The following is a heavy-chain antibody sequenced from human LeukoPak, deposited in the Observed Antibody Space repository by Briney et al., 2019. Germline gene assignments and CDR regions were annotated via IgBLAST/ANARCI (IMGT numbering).Heavy chain of an antibody. CDR1: GYTFSTYG. V-gene: IGHV1-18*01. D-gene: IGHD5-12*01. CDR2: ISAYDGST. CDR3: ARTKSGYVIDDY. Sequence: ASVKVSCKASGYTFSTYGISWVRQAPEQGLEWMGWISAYDGSTHFAQKVQGRVTLTTDTSTSTAYMELKRLIFDDTAVYYCARTKSGYVIDDYWGQGTLVTVSS. J-gene: IGHJ4*02.